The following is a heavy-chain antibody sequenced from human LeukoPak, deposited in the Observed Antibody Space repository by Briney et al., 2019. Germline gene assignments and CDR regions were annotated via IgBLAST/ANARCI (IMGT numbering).Heavy chain of an antibody. Sequence: PSETLSLTCTVSGGSLSSSSYYWGWIRQPPGKGLEWIGSIYYSGSTYYNPSLRSRVTISVDTSKNHFSLKLSSVTAADTAVYYCARNRDGYNSFDYWGQGTLVTVSS. V-gene: IGHV4-39*07. J-gene: IGHJ4*02. CDR2: IYYSGST. CDR3: ARNRDGYNSFDY. D-gene: IGHD5-24*01. CDR1: GGSLSSSSYY.